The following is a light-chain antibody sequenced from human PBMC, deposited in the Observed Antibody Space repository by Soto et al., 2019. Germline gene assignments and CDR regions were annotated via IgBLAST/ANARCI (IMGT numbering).Light chain of an antibody. V-gene: IGKV3-20*01. CDR3: QQYGSSPRT. CDR1: QSVTSN. CDR2: AAS. J-gene: IGKJ1*01. Sequence: EIVMTQSPATLSVSPGERATLSCRASQSVTSNLAWYQQKPGQAPRLLMYAASSRATGIPDRFSGSGSGTDFSLIISRLEAEDFAVYYCQQYGSSPRTFGQGTKVDIK.